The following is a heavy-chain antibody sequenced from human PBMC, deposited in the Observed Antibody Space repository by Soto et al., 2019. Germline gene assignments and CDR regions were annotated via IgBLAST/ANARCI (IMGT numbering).Heavy chain of an antibody. J-gene: IGHJ4*02. CDR2: NSYEGSNK. D-gene: IGHD3-9*01. CDR1: GLSFSSDG. Sequence: PCRSLRVPWAVSGLSFSSDGMRSISQAPGEGLERVAANSYEGSNKNYLASVEGRFTITRDNSKNTLYLQMNSLSAEDTAVYYCARDKARYFAWAPTPLPDYWGQGTLVTVSS. V-gene: IGHV3-30*03. CDR3: ARDKARYFAWAPTPLPDY.